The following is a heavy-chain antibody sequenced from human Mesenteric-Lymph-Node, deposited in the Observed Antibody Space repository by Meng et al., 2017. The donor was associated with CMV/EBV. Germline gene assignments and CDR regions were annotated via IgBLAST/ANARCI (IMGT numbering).Heavy chain of an antibody. CDR2: IYYSGST. V-gene: IGHV4-39*01. Sequence: GSISSSSYYWGWIRQPRGKGLEWIGSIYYSGSTYYNPSLKSRVTISVDTSKNQFSLKLSSVTAADTAVYYCAMSEEWAVAGNGYFQHWGQGTLVTVSS. D-gene: IGHD6-19*01. J-gene: IGHJ1*01. CDR3: AMSEEWAVAGNGYFQH. CDR1: GSISSSSYY.